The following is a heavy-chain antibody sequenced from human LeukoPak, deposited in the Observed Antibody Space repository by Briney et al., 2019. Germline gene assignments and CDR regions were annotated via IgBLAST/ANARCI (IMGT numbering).Heavy chain of an antibody. CDR2: IKQDGSEK. D-gene: IGHD4-23*01. Sequence: PGGSLRLSCAASGFTFSSYWMSWVRQAPGKGVEGVANIKQDGSEKYYVDSVKGRFTISRDNSKNTLYLQMNSLRAEDTAVYYCAKVARGKGPHGPIDYWGQGTLVTVSS. J-gene: IGHJ4*02. V-gene: IGHV3-7*01. CDR1: GFTFSSYW. CDR3: AKVARGKGPHGPIDY.